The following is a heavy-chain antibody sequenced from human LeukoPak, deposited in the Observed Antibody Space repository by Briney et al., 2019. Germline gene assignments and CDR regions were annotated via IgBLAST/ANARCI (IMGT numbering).Heavy chain of an antibody. D-gene: IGHD5-12*01. Sequence: GGSLRLSCAASGFTFSSYAMSWVRQAPGKGLEWVSAISGSGGSTYYADSVKGRFTISRDNSENTLYLQMNSLRAEDTAVYYCAKDKSGYDWAYDYWGQGTLVTVSS. J-gene: IGHJ4*02. CDR2: ISGSGGST. V-gene: IGHV3-23*01. CDR1: GFTFSSYA. CDR3: AKDKSGYDWAYDY.